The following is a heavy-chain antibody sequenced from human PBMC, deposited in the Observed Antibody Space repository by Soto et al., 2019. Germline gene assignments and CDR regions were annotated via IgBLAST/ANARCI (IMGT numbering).Heavy chain of an antibody. CDR1: GFTFGDYA. CDR3: TSPGYSSGWPQGFDY. J-gene: IGHJ4*02. V-gene: IGHV3-49*04. CDR2: IRSKAYGGTT. D-gene: IGHD6-19*01. Sequence: GGSLRLSCTASGFTFGDYAMSWVRQAPGKGLERVGFIRSKAYGGTTEYAASVKGRFTISRDDSKSIAYLQMNSLKTEDTAVYYCTSPGYSSGWPQGFDYWGQGTLVTVSS.